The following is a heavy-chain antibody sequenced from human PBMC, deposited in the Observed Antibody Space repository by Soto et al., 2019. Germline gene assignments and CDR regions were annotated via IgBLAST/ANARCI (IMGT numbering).Heavy chain of an antibody. CDR3: ARAGLAGFSAEDYYFDY. V-gene: IGHV4-59*01. Sequence: SETLSLTCAVYGGSISSYYWSWIRQPPGKGLGWIGYIYYSGSTNYNPSLKSRVTISVDTSKNQFSLKLSSVTAADTAVYYCARAGLAGFSAEDYYFDYWGQGTLVTVSS. D-gene: IGHD6-13*01. CDR1: GGSISSYY. CDR2: IYYSGST. J-gene: IGHJ4*02.